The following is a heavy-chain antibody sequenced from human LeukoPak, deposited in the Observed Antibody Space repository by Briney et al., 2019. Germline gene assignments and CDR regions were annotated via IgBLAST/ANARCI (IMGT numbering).Heavy chain of an antibody. CDR1: GYPFTSYY. D-gene: IGHD3-3*01. CDR3: ARDLGPGRRYDFWSGYYNTKNRPISYFDY. Sequence: GSVKVSCKASGYPFTSYYMHWVRQAPGQGLEWMGIINPSGGSTSYPQKFQGRVTMTRDTSTSTVYMELSSLRSEDTAVYYCARDLGPGRRYDFWSGYYNTKNRPISYFDYWGQGTLVTVSS. V-gene: IGHV1-46*01. J-gene: IGHJ4*02. CDR2: INPSGGST.